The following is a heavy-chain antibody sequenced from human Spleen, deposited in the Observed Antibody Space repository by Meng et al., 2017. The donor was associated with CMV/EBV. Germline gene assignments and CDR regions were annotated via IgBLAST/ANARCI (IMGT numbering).Heavy chain of an antibody. J-gene: IGHJ4*02. CDR2: IYYSGST. D-gene: IGHD1-26*01. CDR3: ARLVGPTGYFDY. V-gene: IGHV4-39*01. Sequence: GSLRLSCTVSGGSISSNNYYWGWIRQPPGKGLEWIGSIYYSGSTYYNPSLKSRVTISVDTSKNQFSLNLSSVTAADTAVYYSARLVGPTGYFDYWGQGTLVTVSS. CDR1: GGSISSNNYY.